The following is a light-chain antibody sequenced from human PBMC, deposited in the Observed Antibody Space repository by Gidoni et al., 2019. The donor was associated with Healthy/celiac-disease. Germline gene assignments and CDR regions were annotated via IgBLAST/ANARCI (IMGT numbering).Light chain of an antibody. J-gene: IGKJ3*01. CDR3: QQYNNWPLFT. V-gene: IGKV3-15*01. Sequence: EIVMTQSPATLSVSPGERATLSCRASQSVSSNLAWYQQKPGQAPRLLIYGASTRATGIPARFSGSGSGTEFTLTISRLQSEDFAVYYCQQYNNWPLFTFXPXTKVDIK. CDR2: GAS. CDR1: QSVSSN.